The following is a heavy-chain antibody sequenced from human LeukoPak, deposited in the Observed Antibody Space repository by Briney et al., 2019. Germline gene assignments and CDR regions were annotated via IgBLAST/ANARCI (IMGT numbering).Heavy chain of an antibody. CDR3: AKGLSSGYSGSDY. CDR2: ISYDGSNK. J-gene: IGHJ4*02. D-gene: IGHD3-22*01. Sequence: GGSLRLSCAASGVTFSNYALHWVRQAPGKGLEWVAVISYDGSNKYYADSVKGRFTISRDNSKNTLYLQMNSLRAEDTAVYYCAKGLSSGYSGSDYWGQGTLVTVSS. V-gene: IGHV3-30*04. CDR1: GVTFSNYA.